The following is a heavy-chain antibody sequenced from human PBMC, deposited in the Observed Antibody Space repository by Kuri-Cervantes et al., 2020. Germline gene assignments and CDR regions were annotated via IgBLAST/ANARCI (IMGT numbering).Heavy chain of an antibody. V-gene: IGHV1-2*04. D-gene: IGHD6-13*01. J-gene: IGHJ6*03. CDR1: GYTFTGYY. Sequence: ASVKVSCKASGYTFTGYYMHWVRQAPGQGLEWMGWINPNSGGTNYAQKFQGWVTMTRDTSISTAYMELSRLRSEDTAVYYCARAGRAAGTGPFYYYYYYYMDVWGKGTTVTVSS. CDR2: INPNSGGT. CDR3: ARAGRAAGTGPFYYYYYYYMDV.